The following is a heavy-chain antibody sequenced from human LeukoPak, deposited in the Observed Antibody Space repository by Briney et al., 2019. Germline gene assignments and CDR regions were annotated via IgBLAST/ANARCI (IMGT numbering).Heavy chain of an antibody. CDR2: VDPEDGET. V-gene: IGHV1-69-2*01. CDR1: GYTFTDYY. D-gene: IGHD5-12*01. J-gene: IGHJ4*02. Sequence: ASVKVSCKVSGYTFTDYYVHWVQQAPGKGLEWMGLVDPEDGETIYAEKFQGRVTITADTSTDTAYMELSSLRSEDTAVYYCATLQVATITDFDYWGQGTLVTVSS. CDR3: ATLQVATITDFDY.